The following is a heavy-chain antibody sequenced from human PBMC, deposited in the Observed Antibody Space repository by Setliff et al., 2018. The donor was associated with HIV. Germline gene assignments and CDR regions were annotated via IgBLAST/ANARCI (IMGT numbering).Heavy chain of an antibody. CDR1: GFTFSSYS. Sequence: PGGSLRLSCAASGFTFSSYSMNWVRQAPGKGLEWVSSITKSGTYTSYADSVKGRFTLSRDNANNSLYLQMSSLRVEDTAVYYCARSMVRGIINYYYMDVWGEGTTVTV. CDR2: ITKSGTYT. D-gene: IGHD3-10*01. V-gene: IGHV3-21*01. CDR3: ARSMVRGIINYYYMDV. J-gene: IGHJ6*03.